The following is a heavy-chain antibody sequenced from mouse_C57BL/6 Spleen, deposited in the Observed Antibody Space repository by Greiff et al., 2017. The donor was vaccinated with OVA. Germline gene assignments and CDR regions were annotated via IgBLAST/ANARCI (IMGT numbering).Heavy chain of an antibody. CDR1: GYTFTSYW. V-gene: IGHV1-50*01. J-gene: IGHJ1*03. CDR2: IDPSDSYT. D-gene: IGHD1-1*01. CDR3: ARVGSYGSSPYWYFDV. Sequence: QVQLKEPGAELVKPGASVKLSCKASGYTFTSYWMQWVKQRPGQGLEWIGEIDPSDSYTNYNQKFKGKATLTVDTSSSTAYMQLSSLTSEDSAVYYCARVGSYGSSPYWYFDVGGTGTTVTVSS.